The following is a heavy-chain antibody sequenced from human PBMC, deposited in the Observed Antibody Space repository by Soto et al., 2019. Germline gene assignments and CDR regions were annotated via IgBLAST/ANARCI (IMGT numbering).Heavy chain of an antibody. Sequence: QLHLVQSGAVVKKPGASVTVSCSASGYPVTAYYMHWVRQAPGRGLEWMGGINPATGAAKYTQTFQGRVTMTRAPSASTVFMELSRPTSADPAVFYWARGGGVGVAGSAAFDMWGQGTLVTVSS. CDR2: INPATGAA. V-gene: IGHV1-2*02. CDR3: ARGGGVGVAGSAAFDM. CDR1: GYPVTAYY. J-gene: IGHJ3*02. D-gene: IGHD3-3*01.